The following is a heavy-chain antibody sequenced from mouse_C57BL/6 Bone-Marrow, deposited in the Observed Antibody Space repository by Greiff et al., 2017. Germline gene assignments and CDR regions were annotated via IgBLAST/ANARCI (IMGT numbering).Heavy chain of an antibody. D-gene: IGHD2-5*01. CDR3: ARDSNFYAMDY. CDR1: GYTFTSYW. V-gene: IGHV1-69*01. Sequence: VQLQQPGAELVMPGASVKLSCKASGYTFTSYWMHWVKQRPGQGLEWIGEIDPSDSYTNYNQKFKGKSTLTVDKSSSTAYVQLSSLTSEDSAVYYCARDSNFYAMDYWGQGTSVTVSS. CDR2: IDPSDSYT. J-gene: IGHJ4*01.